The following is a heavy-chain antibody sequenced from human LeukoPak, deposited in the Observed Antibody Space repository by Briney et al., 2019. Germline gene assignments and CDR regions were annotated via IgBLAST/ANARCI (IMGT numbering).Heavy chain of an antibody. J-gene: IGHJ4*02. D-gene: IGHD3-9*01. CDR1: GFIFSDYY. CDR2: ISTTSGFT. CDR3: ARDISRSPRDY. Sequence: KPGGSLRLSCAASGFIFSDYYMSWIRQAPGKGLEWISYISTTSGFTKYAGSVKGRFIISRDNAKSTLYLQMNSLGVDDTAIYYCARDISRSPRDYWGQGTLVTVSS. V-gene: IGHV3-11*06.